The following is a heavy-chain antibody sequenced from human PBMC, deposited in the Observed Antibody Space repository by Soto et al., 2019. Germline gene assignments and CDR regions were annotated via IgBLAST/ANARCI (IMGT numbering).Heavy chain of an antibody. CDR2: LYDVDGS. Sequence: PVGSLRLSCAASGFTFNKAWMTWVRQAPGKGLEWVSALYDVDGSFYSDSVKGRFTTSSDSSKTTVYLQMNDLRPADTAVYYCATWHEREHAYDVWGQGTTVTVSS. D-gene: IGHD1-1*01. J-gene: IGHJ3*01. V-gene: IGHV3-53*01. CDR3: ATWHEREHAYDV. CDR1: GFTFNKAW.